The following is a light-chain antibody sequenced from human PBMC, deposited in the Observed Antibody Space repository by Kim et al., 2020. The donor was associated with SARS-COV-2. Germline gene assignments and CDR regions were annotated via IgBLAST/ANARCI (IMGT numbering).Light chain of an antibody. CDR1: QGISSY. V-gene: IGKV1-9*01. CDR2: AAS. Sequence: DIQLTQSPSFLSASVGDRVTITCRASQGISSYLAWYQQKPGKAPKLLIYAASTLQSGVPSRFSGSGSGTEFTLTISSLQPEDFATYYCQKLNSYPLTFGGGTKREI. CDR3: QKLNSYPLT. J-gene: IGKJ4*01.